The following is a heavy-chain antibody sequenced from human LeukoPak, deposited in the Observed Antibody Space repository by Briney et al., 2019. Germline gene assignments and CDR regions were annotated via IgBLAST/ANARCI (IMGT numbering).Heavy chain of an antibody. D-gene: IGHD6-6*01. V-gene: IGHV3-53*01. CDR2: IYSSGST. CDR3: ASRWGELVRAFDI. Sequence: PGGSLRLSCAASGFTVSSNYMSWVRQAPGKGLEWVSVIYSSGSTYYTDSVKGRFTISRDNSKNTLYLQMNSLRAEDTAVYYCASRWGELVRAFDIWGQGTLVTVSS. J-gene: IGHJ4*02. CDR1: GFTVSSNY.